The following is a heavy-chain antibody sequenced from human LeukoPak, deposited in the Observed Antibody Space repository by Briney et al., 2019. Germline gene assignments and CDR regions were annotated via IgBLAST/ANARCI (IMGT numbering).Heavy chain of an antibody. J-gene: IGHJ3*02. D-gene: IGHD3-22*01. CDR2: ISSSSSYI. CDR1: GSTFSSYS. CDR3: ASERYYYDSSGYYADAFDI. Sequence: GGSLRLSCAASGSTFSSYSMNWVRQAPGKGLEWVSSISSSSSYIYYADSVKGRFTISRDNAKNSLYLQMNSLRAEDTAVYYCASERYYYDSSGYYADAFDIWGQGTMVTVSS. V-gene: IGHV3-21*01.